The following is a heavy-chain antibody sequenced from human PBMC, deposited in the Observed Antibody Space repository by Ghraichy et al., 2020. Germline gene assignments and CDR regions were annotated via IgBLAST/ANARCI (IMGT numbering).Heavy chain of an antibody. V-gene: IGHV1-18*04. Sequence: ASVKVSCKASGYTFTSYGISWVRQAPGQGLEWMGWISAYNGNTNYAQKLQGRVTMTTDTSTSTAYMELRSLRSDDTAVYYCARLVTGYSSSWYFDYWGQGTLVTVSS. D-gene: IGHD6-13*01. CDR3: ARLVTGYSSSWYFDY. J-gene: IGHJ4*02. CDR2: ISAYNGNT. CDR1: GYTFTSYG.